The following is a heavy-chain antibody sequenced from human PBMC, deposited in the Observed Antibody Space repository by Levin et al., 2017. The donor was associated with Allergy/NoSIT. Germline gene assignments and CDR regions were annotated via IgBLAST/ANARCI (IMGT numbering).Heavy chain of an antibody. Sequence: SETLSLTCSVSGGSISGNCWFWIRQPPGKGLEWIGYIYDSGSSNYNASLKSRVTMSVDTSKNEVSLKLSSVTAADPAVYYCAGYDDTIVRLGNWGQGTLVTVSS. CDR3: AGYDDTIVRLGN. D-gene: IGHD3-16*01. V-gene: IGHV4-59*01. CDR1: GGSISGNC. CDR2: IYDSGSS. J-gene: IGHJ4*02.